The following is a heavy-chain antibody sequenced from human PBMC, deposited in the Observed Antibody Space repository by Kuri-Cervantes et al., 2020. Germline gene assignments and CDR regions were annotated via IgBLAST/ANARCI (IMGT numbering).Heavy chain of an antibody. CDR2: ISGAAGST. V-gene: IGHV3-23*01. J-gene: IGHJ4*02. D-gene: IGHD3-10*01. Sequence: GESLKISCAASGFTFSSYAMSWVRQAPGKGLEWVSTISGAAGSTYYADSVKGRFTISRDNSKNTLYLQMNSLRAEDTAVYYCAKTLYYYGSGSYFYYFDYWGQGTLVTVSS. CDR3: AKTLYYYGSGSYFYYFDY. CDR1: GFTFSSYA.